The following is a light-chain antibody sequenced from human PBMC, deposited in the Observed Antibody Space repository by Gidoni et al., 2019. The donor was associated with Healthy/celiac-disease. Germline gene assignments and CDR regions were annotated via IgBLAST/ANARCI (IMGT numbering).Light chain of an antibody. J-gene: IGKJ1*01. CDR1: QCVSSN. CDR2: GAS. CDR3: QRYNNWRT. V-gene: IGKV3-15*01. Sequence: EIVMTQSPATLSVSPGERATLSCRASQCVSSNLAWYQQKPGQAPRLLIYGASTRATGIPARFGGSGSGTEFTITISSLQSEDFAVYCCQRYNNWRTFGQGTKVEIK.